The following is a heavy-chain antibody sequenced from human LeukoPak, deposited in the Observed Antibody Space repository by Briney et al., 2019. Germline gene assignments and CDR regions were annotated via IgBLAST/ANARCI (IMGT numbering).Heavy chain of an antibody. V-gene: IGHV3-48*01. J-gene: IGHJ4*02. D-gene: IGHD1-26*01. CDR1: GFTLSSHP. Sequence: GGSLRLSCAASGFTLSSHPMNWVRQAPGKGLEWVSYIGNDGRMMYYADSVKGRFTISRDNSKNTLYVQMNSLRAEDAAVYYCARARNGTLKYWGQGTLVTVCS. CDR2: IGNDGRMM. CDR3: ARARNGTLKY.